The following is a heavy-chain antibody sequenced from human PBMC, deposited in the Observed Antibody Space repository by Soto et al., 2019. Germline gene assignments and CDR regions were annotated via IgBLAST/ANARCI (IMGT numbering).Heavy chain of an antibody. Sequence: QVQLVQSGAEVEKPGASVKVSCKASGYTFTSYYMHWVRLAPGQGLEWMGIINPSGGSTSYAQKFQGRVTMTRDTSTSTVYMELSSLRSEDTAVYYCARGDIVVVPAAMMGYYYYGMDVWGQGTTVTVSS. D-gene: IGHD2-2*01. CDR3: ARGDIVVVPAAMMGYYYYGMDV. CDR2: INPSGGST. V-gene: IGHV1-46*01. J-gene: IGHJ6*02. CDR1: GYTFTSYY.